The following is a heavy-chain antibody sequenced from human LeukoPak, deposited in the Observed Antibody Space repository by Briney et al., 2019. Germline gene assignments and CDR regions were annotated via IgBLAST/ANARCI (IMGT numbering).Heavy chain of an antibody. V-gene: IGHV3-66*02. CDR1: RFTVSSNY. CDR3: AYYHVNEEPPTF. CDR2: IYSGGRT. Sequence: GGSLRLSCVASRFTVSSNYMSWVRQAPGKGLEWVSVIYSGGRTDYAGPVKGRFTVSRDNSKNMLYLQMNSLRAEDTAVYYCAYYHVNEEPPTFWGQGTLVTVSS. D-gene: IGHD1-1*01. J-gene: IGHJ4*02.